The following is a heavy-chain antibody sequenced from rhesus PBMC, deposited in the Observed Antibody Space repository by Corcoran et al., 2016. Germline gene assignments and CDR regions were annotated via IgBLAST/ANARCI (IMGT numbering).Heavy chain of an antibody. CDR2: IYGSNM. V-gene: IGHV3-11*01. J-gene: IGHJ4*01. CDR3: TREGLQRFFDY. D-gene: IGHD5-42*01. Sequence: EVQLAESGGGLVQPGGSLRLSCAASGCTVSSYWMSWVRQDPGKGLEWLSDIYGSNMYYGDSVKGRFNVSRDNAKNSLYLQMNSLRAEDTAVYYCTREGLQRFFDYWGQGVLVTVSS. CDR1: GCTVSSYW.